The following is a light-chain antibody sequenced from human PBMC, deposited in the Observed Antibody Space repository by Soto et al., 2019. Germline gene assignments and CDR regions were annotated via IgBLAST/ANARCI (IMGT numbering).Light chain of an antibody. CDR3: QQYNSYSPV. J-gene: IGKJ1*01. Sequence: DIQMTQSPSTLSGSVGDRVTITCRASQTISSWLAWYQQKPGKAPKLLIYDASSLESGVPSRFSGSGSGTEFTLTISSLQPDDFATYYCQQYNSYSPVFGQGTKVDIK. V-gene: IGKV1-5*01. CDR2: DAS. CDR1: QTISSW.